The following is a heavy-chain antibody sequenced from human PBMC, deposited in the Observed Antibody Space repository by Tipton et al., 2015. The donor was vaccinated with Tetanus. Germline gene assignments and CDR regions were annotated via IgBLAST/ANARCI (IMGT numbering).Heavy chain of an antibody. J-gene: IGHJ4*02. Sequence: TLSLTCTVSGGSVRSGDYQWTWFRQPPGKRLEWIGFVSSSGNSNYSPSLTGRVSMSLDTSKQQFSLSLTSATAADTAVYYCARGWSECSSWSCSPFDSWGQGTLVTVSS. CDR2: VSSSGNS. V-gene: IGHV4-61*08. D-gene: IGHD2-2*01. CDR3: ARGWSECSSWSCSPFDS. CDR1: GGSVRSGDYQ.